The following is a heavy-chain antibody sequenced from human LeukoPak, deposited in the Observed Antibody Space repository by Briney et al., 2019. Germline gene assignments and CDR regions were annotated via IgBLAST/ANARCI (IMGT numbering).Heavy chain of an antibody. CDR2: ISGSGGRT. J-gene: IGHJ4*02. CDR1: GFTFSNFA. V-gene: IGHV3-23*01. CDR3: AKMVHTEQWLVPFDY. D-gene: IGHD6-19*01. Sequence: GGSLRLSCAASGFTFSNFAMNCVRQAPGQGLERVSTISGSGGRTYYADSVKGWFTISRDNSKNTLYLQMNSLRAEDTAVYYCAKMVHTEQWLVPFDYWGQGTLVTVSS.